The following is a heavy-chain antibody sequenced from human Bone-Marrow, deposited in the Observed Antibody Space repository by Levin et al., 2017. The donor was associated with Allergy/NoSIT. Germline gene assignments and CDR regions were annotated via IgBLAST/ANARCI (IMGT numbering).Heavy chain of an antibody. J-gene: IGHJ6*02. CDR1: GGSISSGDYY. V-gene: IGHV4-30-4*01. Sequence: SETLSLTCTVSGGSISSGDYYWSWIRQPPGKGLEWIGYIYYSGSTYYNPSLKSRVTISVDTSKNQFSLKLSSVTAADTAVYYCARAPYYYDSSGYYDYYYYGMDGWGQGTTVTVSS. CDR2: IYYSGST. CDR3: ARAPYYYDSSGYYDYYYYGMDG. D-gene: IGHD3-22*01.